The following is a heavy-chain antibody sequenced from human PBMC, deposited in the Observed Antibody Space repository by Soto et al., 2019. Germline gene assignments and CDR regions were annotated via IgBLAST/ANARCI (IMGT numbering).Heavy chain of an antibody. D-gene: IGHD2-8*01. Sequence: QVQLQESGPGLVKPSQTLSLTCTVSGGSISSGGYYWSWIRQHPGKGLEWIGYIYYSGSTYYNPSLKRRVTISVDTSKNQFSLKLSSVTAADTAVYYCARDPLYCTNGVCYPGAFDIWGQGTMVTVSS. V-gene: IGHV4-31*03. J-gene: IGHJ3*02. CDR1: GGSISSGGYY. CDR3: ARDPLYCTNGVCYPGAFDI. CDR2: IYYSGST.